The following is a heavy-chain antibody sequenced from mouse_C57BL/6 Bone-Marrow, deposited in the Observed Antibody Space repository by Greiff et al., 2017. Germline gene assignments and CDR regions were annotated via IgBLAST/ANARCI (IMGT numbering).Heavy chain of an antibody. CDR3: ASDCPWFAY. D-gene: IGHD2-13*01. Sequence: EVQVVESGGGLVKPEGSLKLSCAASGFTFSDYGMHWVRQAPEKGLEWVAYISSGSSTIYYADTVKGRFTISRDNAKNTLFLQMTSLRSEDTAMYYCASDCPWFAYWGQGTLVTVSA. CDR2: ISSGSSTI. V-gene: IGHV5-17*01. CDR1: GFTFSDYG. J-gene: IGHJ3*01.